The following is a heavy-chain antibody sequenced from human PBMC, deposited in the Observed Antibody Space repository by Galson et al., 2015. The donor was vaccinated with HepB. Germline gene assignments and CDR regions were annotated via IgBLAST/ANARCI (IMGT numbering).Heavy chain of an antibody. CDR2: IYSGGST. D-gene: IGHD5-12*01. CDR1: GFTVSSNY. Sequence: SLRLSCAASGFTVSSNYMSWVRQAPGKGLEWVSVIYSGGSTYYADSVKGRFTISRHNSKNTLYLQMNSLRAEDTAVYYCARGGHSGYDYYYYYYGMDVWGQGTTVTVSS. CDR3: ARGGHSGYDYYYYYYGMDV. J-gene: IGHJ6*02. V-gene: IGHV3-53*04.